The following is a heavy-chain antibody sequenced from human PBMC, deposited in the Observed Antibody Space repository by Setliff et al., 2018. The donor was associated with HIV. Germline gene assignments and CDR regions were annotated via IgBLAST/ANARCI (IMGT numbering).Heavy chain of an antibody. CDR1: GFSLSSNGVS. CDR3: AHSGREVRGPYFDY. CDR2: VYWNDNK. J-gene: IGHJ4*02. V-gene: IGHV2-5*01. D-gene: IGHD3-10*01. Sequence: SGPTLVNPTQTLTLTCTFSGFSLSSNGVSVGWIRQAPGNAPEWLALVYWNDNKQYSPSLKTRVTVTKHTSRNRVVLTMSDLDPVDTATYYCAHSGREVRGPYFDYWGQGVLVTVSS.